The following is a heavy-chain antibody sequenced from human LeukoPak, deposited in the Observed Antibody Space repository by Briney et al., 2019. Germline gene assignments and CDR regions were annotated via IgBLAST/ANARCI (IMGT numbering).Heavy chain of an antibody. CDR3: ARGLPRNYYGSGSQDY. Sequence: KASETLSLTCAVYGGSFSGYYWSWIRQPPGKGLEWIGEINHSGSTNYNPSLKSRVTISVDTSKNQFSLKLSSVTAADTAVYYCARGLPRNYYGSGSQDYWGQGTLVTVSS. CDR1: GGSFSGYY. D-gene: IGHD3-10*01. J-gene: IGHJ4*02. V-gene: IGHV4-34*01. CDR2: INHSGST.